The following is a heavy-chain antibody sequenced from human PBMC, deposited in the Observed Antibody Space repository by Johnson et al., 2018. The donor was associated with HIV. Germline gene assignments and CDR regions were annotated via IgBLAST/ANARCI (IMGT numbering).Heavy chain of an antibody. J-gene: IGHJ3*02. Sequence: VQLVESGGGLIQPGGSLRLSCAASGFTFSSYAMHWVRQAPGKGLAWVAVISYDGSNKYYADSVKGRFTISRDNSKNTLYLQMNSLRAEDTAVYYCAREWGAFDIWGQGTMVTVPS. D-gene: IGHD1-26*01. V-gene: IGHV3-30-3*01. CDR3: AREWGAFDI. CDR2: ISYDGSNK. CDR1: GFTFSSYA.